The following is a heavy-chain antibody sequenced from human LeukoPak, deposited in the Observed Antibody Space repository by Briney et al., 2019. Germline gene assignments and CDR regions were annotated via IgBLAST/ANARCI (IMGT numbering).Heavy chain of an antibody. CDR3: AREDYYDSSGYYAY. Sequence: SVKVSCKASGGTFSSYAISWVRQAPGQGLEWMGGIIPIFGTANYAQKFRGRVTITADESTSTAYMELSSLRSEDTAVYYCAREDYYDSSGYYAYWGQGTLVTVSS. CDR2: IIPIFGTA. D-gene: IGHD3-22*01. CDR1: GGTFSSYA. J-gene: IGHJ4*02. V-gene: IGHV1-69*13.